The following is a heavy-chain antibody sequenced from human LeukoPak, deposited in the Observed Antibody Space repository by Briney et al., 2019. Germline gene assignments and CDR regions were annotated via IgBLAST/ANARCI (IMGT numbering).Heavy chain of an antibody. V-gene: IGHV3-11*01. CDR3: ARSRITMVRGVNDYYMDV. J-gene: IGHJ6*03. CDR2: ISSSGSTI. D-gene: IGHD3-10*01. Sequence: GGSLRLSCAASGFTFSNAWMSWIRQAPGKGLEWVSYISSSGSTIYYADSVKGRFTISRDNAKNSLYLQMNSLRAEDTAVYYCARSRITMVRGVNDYYMDVWGKGTTVTISS. CDR1: GFTFSNAW.